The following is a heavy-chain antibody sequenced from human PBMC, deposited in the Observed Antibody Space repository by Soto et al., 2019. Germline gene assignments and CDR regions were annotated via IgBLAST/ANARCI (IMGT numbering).Heavy chain of an antibody. V-gene: IGHV1-18*01. CDR2: ISAYNGNT. D-gene: IGHD3-3*01. CDR1: GYTFTSHG. J-gene: IGHJ4*02. Sequence: ASVKVSCKASGYTFTSHGIRWVRQAPGQRLEWMGWISAYNGNTNYAQKLQGRVTMTTDTSTSTAYMELRSLRSDDTAVYYCARWSTIFGVVTPGRYFDYWGQGTLVTVSS. CDR3: ARWSTIFGVVTPGRYFDY.